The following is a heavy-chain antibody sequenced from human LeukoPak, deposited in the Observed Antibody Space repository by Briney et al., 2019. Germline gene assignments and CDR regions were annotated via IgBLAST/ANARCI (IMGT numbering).Heavy chain of an antibody. CDR2: IRSKAYGGTT. D-gene: IGHD3-3*01. V-gene: IGHV3-49*04. CDR3: TRDRSYDFWSGYGYYMDV. J-gene: IGHJ6*03. Sequence: GSLRLSCTASGFTFGDYAMSWVRQAPGKGLEWVGFIRSKAYGGTTEYAASVKGRFTISRDDSNSIGDLQMNSLKTEDTAVYYCTRDRSYDFWSGYGYYMDVWGKGTTVTVSS. CDR1: GFTFGDYA.